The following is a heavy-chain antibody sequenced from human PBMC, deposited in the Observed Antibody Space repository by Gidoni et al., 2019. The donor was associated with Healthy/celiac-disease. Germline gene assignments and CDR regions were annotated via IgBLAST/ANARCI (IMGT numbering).Heavy chain of an antibody. V-gene: IGHV4-59*08. Sequence: QVQLQESGPGLVKPSETLSLTCTVSGGSISSYYWSWIRQPPGKGLAWIGYIYYSGSTNYNPSLKSRVTISVDTSKNQFSLKLSSVTAADTAVYYCARLDMTTVTPDAFDIWGQGTMVTVSS. J-gene: IGHJ3*02. CDR3: ARLDMTTVTPDAFDI. D-gene: IGHD4-17*01. CDR1: GGSISSYY. CDR2: IYYSGST.